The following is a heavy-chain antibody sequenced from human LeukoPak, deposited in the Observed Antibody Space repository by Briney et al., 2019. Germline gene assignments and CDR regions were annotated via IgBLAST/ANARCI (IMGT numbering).Heavy chain of an antibody. CDR3: ARHVGSSWENDY. CDR1: GGSISSSSYY. J-gene: IGHJ4*02. V-gene: IGHV4-39*01. D-gene: IGHD6-13*01. Sequence: PSDTLSLTCTVSGGSISSSSYYWGWIRQPPGKGLEWIGSIYYSGSTYYNPSLKSRVTISVDTSKNQFSLKLSSVTAADTAVYYCARHVGSSWENDYGGQGTLVTVST. CDR2: IYYSGST.